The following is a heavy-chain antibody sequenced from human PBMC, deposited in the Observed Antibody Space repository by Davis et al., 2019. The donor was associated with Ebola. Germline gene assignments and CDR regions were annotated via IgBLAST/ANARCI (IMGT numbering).Heavy chain of an antibody. CDR3: ARAYDSSAHRYFQH. CDR2: ISYDGSDK. V-gene: IGHV3-30*04. J-gene: IGHJ1*01. Sequence: GGSLRLSCVASGFTFSSYAMHWVRQAPGKGLEWVAVISYDGSDKDYADSAKGRFTISRDNSKNTLYLQMNSLRPEDTTVYYCARAYDSSAHRYFQHWGQGTLVTVSS. CDR1: GFTFSSYA. D-gene: IGHD3-22*01.